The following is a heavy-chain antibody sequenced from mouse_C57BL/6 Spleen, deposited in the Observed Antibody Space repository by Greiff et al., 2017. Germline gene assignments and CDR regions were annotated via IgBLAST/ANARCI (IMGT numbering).Heavy chain of an antibody. Sequence: VMLVESGAELARPGASVKLSCKASGYTFTSYGISWVKQRTGQGLEWIGEIYPRSGNTYYNEKFKGKATLTADKSSSTAYMELRSLTSEDSAVYFCARWSTVVARGYYFDYWGQGTTLTVSS. CDR1: GYTFTSYG. V-gene: IGHV1-81*01. CDR2: IYPRSGNT. J-gene: IGHJ2*01. D-gene: IGHD1-1*01. CDR3: ARWSTVVARGYYFDY.